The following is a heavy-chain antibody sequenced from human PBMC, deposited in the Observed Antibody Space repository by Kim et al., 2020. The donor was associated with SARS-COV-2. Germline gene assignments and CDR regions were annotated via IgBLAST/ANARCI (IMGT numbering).Heavy chain of an antibody. D-gene: IGHD3-10*01. J-gene: IGHJ5*02. CDR3: ARGRRITMVRLDWFDP. Sequence: ASVKVSCKASGYTFTGYYMHWVRQAPGQGLEWMGWINPNSGGTNYAQKFQGRVTMTRDTSISTAYMELSRLRSDDTAVYYCARGRRITMVRLDWFDPWGQGTLVTVSS. CDR1: GYTFTGYY. CDR2: INPNSGGT. V-gene: IGHV1-2*02.